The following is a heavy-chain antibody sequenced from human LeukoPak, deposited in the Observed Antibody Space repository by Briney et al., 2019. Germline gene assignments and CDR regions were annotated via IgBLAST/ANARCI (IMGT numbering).Heavy chain of an antibody. J-gene: IGHJ4*02. V-gene: IGHV3-30-3*01. CDR1: GFTFGNYP. CDR3: ARGIYLSLIVVVTASDY. D-gene: IGHD2-21*02. Sequence: PGGSLRLSCAASGFTFGNYPMHWVRQAPGKGLEWVAVISYDGSNKYYANSVKGRFTISRDNSENMMYLQMNSLRADDTAVYYCARGIYLSLIVVVTASDYWGQGTLVTVSS. CDR2: ISYDGSNK.